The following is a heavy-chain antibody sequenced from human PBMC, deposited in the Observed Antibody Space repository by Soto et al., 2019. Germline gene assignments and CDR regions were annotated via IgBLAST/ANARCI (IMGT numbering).Heavy chain of an antibody. CDR3: AKDMKSVPEY. CDR1: GFTFSSYW. D-gene: IGHD3-16*01. Sequence: GGYLRLSCAASGFTFSSYWMYCVRQAPWKGLVWVSRIKTDGSITSYADSVKGRFTVSRDNARDMFYLQMNSLRAEDTAVYYCAKDMKSVPEYCGQGTLVTVS. V-gene: IGHV3-74*01. CDR2: IKTDGSIT. J-gene: IGHJ4*02.